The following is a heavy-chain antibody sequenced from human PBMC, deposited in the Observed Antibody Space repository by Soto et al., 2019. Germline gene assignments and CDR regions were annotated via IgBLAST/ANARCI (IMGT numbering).Heavy chain of an antibody. CDR2: IFYTGST. Sequence: SETLSLTCAVSGGSISSYYWSWIRQPPGKGLEWLGYIFYTGSTDYNPALRGRVTISVDTSKNQFSLKLTSATAADTAVYYCARLNRGTYDYWGQGAPVTVSS. V-gene: IGHV4-59*01. J-gene: IGHJ4*02. CDR3: ARLNRGTYDY. CDR1: GGSISSYY.